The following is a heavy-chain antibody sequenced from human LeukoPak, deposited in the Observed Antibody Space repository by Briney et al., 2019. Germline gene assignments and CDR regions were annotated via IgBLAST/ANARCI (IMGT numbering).Heavy chain of an antibody. D-gene: IGHD1-26*01. Sequence: GGSLRLSCAASGFTFRSYAMSWVRRAPGKGLEWVSAISGNGRDTFYADSVRGRFTISRGNSKNTLYLQMNNLRAEDTAVYYCAKVVNSGNYYYFDYWGQGTLVTVSS. J-gene: IGHJ4*02. CDR3: AKVVNSGNYYYFDY. CDR1: GFTFRSYA. V-gene: IGHV3-23*01. CDR2: ISGNGRDT.